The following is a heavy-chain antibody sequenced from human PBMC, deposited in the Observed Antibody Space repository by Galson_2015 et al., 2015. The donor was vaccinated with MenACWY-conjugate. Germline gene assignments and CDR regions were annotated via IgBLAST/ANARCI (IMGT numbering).Heavy chain of an antibody. CDR3: AKSAEYSSGWYAIEY. Sequence: SLRLSCAGSGFTFDDKDMHWVRQAPGKGLVWVSGISWDSGSTDYADSVKGRFTISRDNAKNSLYLQISSLRAEDTALYYCAKSAEYSSGWYAIEYWGQGALVTVSS. D-gene: IGHD6-19*01. J-gene: IGHJ4*02. CDR1: GFTFDDKD. V-gene: IGHV3-9*01. CDR2: ISWDSGST.